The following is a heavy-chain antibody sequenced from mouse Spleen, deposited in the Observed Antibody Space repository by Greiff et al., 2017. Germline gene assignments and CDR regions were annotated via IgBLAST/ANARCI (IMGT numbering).Heavy chain of an antibody. CDR2: INPNYGTT. J-gene: IGHJ4*01. CDR3: ARDYRYGYYYAMDY. Sequence: EVQLVESGPELVKPGASVKISCKASGYSFTDYNMNWVKQSNGKSLEWIGVINPNYGTTSYNQKFKGKATLTVDQSSSTAYMQLNSLTSEDSAVYYCARDYRYGYYYAMDYWGQGTSVTVSS. CDR1: GYSFTDYN. V-gene: IGHV1-39*01. D-gene: IGHD2-14*01.